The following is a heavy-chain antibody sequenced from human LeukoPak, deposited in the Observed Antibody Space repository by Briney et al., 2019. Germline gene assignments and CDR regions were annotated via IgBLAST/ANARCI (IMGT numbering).Heavy chain of an antibody. V-gene: IGHV4-59*01. CDR2: IYYSGST. CDR3: ARVSGSYLNWFDP. D-gene: IGHD1-26*01. CDR1: GGPISSYY. Sequence: SETLSLTCTVSGGPISSYYWSWIRQPPGKGLEWIGYIYYSGSTNYNPSLKSRVTISVDTSKNQFSLKRSSVTAADTAVYYCARVSGSYLNWFDPWGQGTLVTVSS. J-gene: IGHJ5*02.